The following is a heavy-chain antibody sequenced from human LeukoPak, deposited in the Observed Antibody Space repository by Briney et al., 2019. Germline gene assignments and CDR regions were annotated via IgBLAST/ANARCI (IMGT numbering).Heavy chain of an antibody. CDR2: IYPGDSDT. CDR3: ATRTEARGYYYMDV. D-gene: IGHD3-10*01. V-gene: IGHV5-51*01. CDR1: GYSFASYW. J-gene: IGHJ6*03. Sequence: GESLKISCKGSGYSFASYWIGWVRQMSGKGLEWIGIIYPGDSDTRYSPSFQGQVTISADKSISTAYLQWSSLKASDTAMYYCATRTEARGYYYMDVWGKGTTVTVSS.